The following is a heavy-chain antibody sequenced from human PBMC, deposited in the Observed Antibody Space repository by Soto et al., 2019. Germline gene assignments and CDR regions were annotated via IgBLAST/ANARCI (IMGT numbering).Heavy chain of an antibody. J-gene: IGHJ4*02. CDR1: GFTFSSYA. V-gene: IGHV3-23*01. CDR2: ITYNGDNT. Sequence: GGSLRLSCAASGFTFSSYAMTWVRQAPGKGLEWVSVITYNGDNTYYADSVTGRFTISRDNSKDTVHLQMNSLRAEDTAVYYCARYIRGPTVFYFDFWGPGVLVTVSS. CDR3: ARYIRGPTVFYFDF. D-gene: IGHD5-18*01.